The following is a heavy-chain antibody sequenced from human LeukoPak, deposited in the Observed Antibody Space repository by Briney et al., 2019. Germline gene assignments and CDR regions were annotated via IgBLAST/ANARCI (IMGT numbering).Heavy chain of an antibody. CDR3: ARDGRTYGSGSHRPGWFDP. V-gene: IGHV4-59*01. J-gene: IGHJ5*02. CDR2: INYSGST. Sequence: SETLSLTCTVSGGSISSYYWSWIRQPPGKGLEWIGYINYSGSTNYNPSLKSRVTISVDTSKNQFSLKLSSVTAADTAVYYCARDGRTYGSGSHRPGWFDPWGQGTLVTVSS. CDR1: GGSISSYY. D-gene: IGHD3-10*01.